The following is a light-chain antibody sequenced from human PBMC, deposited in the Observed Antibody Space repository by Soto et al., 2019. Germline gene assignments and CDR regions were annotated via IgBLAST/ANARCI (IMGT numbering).Light chain of an antibody. J-gene: IGKJ4*01. CDR3: QQYFDVPFT. Sequence: DIQMTQSPSSVSASVGDRVTITCRASQDVGKWLAWYQQKPGQPPQLIIYWASTRESGVPERFSGSGSGTDFTLTISSLEAEDVAFYWCQQYFDVPFTFGGGTKVDIK. CDR2: WAS. V-gene: IGKV4-1*01. CDR1: QDVGKW.